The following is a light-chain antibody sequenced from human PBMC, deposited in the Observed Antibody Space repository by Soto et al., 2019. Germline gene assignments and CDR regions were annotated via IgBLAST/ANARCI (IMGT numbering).Light chain of an antibody. J-gene: IGKJ5*01. V-gene: IGKV1-39*01. CDR3: QRSYRISA. CDR1: QSISSY. CDR2: AAS. Sequence: QSISSYLNWYQQKPGKAPKLLIYAASSLQSGVPSRFRGSGAWTDCTRSISSLRPAVLARYLCQRSYRISAFLQGTRLEIK.